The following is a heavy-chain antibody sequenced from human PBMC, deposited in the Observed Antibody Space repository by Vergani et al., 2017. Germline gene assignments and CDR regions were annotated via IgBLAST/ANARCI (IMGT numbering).Heavy chain of an antibody. J-gene: IGHJ3*02. V-gene: IGHV1-2*02. CDR2: INPNSGGT. CDR1: GYTFTGYY. Sequence: QVQLVQSGAEVKKPGASVKVSCKASGYTFTGYYMHWVRQAPGQGLEWMGWINPNSGGTNYAQKFQGRVTMTRDTSISTAYMELSRLRSDDTAVYYCAGDPRSDSSGYYIPDAFDIWGQGTMVTVSS. D-gene: IGHD3-22*01. CDR3: AGDPRSDSSGYYIPDAFDI.